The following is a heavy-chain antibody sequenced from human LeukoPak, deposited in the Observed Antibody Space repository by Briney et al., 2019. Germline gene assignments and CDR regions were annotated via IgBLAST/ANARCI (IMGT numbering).Heavy chain of an antibody. CDR3: ARIRGRELLFDY. Sequence: SGPALVKPTQTPTLTCTFSGFSLSTSGMCVSWIRQPPGKALEWLALIDWDDDKYYSTSLKTRLTISKDTSKNQVVLTMTNMDPVDTATYYCARIRGRELLFDYWGQGTLVTVSS. CDR1: GFSLSTSGMC. J-gene: IGHJ4*02. CDR2: IDWDDDK. D-gene: IGHD1-26*01. V-gene: IGHV2-70*01.